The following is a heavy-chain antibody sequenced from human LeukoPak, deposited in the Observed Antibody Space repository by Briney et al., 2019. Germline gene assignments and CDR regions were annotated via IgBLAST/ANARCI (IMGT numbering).Heavy chain of an antibody. CDR2: MNPNSGNT. D-gene: IGHD1-1*01. J-gene: IGHJ6*02. V-gene: IGHV1-8*01. CDR1: GYTFTSYD. CDR3: ARRIQLERGLRGMDV. Sequence: ASVKVSCKASGYTFTSYDINWVRQATGQGLEWMGWMNPNSGNTGYAQKFQGRVIMTRNTSISTAYMELSSLRSEDTAVYYCARRIQLERGLRGMDVWGQGTTVTVSS.